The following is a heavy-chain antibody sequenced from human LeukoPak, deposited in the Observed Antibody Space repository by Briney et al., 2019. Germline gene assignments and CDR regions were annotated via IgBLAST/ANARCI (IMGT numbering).Heavy chain of an antibody. V-gene: IGHV4-31*02. Sequence: SETLSLTCAVHGGSFSGYYWSWIRQHPGKGLEWIGYIYYSGSTYYNPSLKSRVTISVDTSKNQFSLKLSSVTAADTAVYYCARAPHFDYWGQGTLVTVSS. J-gene: IGHJ4*02. CDR3: ARAPHFDY. CDR2: IYYSGST. CDR1: GGSFSGYY.